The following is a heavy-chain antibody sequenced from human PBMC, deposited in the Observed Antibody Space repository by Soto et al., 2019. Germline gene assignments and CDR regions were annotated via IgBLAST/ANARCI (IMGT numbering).Heavy chain of an antibody. D-gene: IGHD6-19*01. J-gene: IGHJ1*01. V-gene: IGHV1-69*04. CDR1: GGTFSSYT. CDR2: IIPILGIA. Sequence: SVKVSCKASGGTFSSYTISWVRQAPGQGLEWMGRIIPILGIANYAQKFQGRVTITADKSTSTAYMELSSLRSEDTAVYYCARESVAGTVSPQHWGQGTLVTVSS. CDR3: ARESVAGTVSPQH.